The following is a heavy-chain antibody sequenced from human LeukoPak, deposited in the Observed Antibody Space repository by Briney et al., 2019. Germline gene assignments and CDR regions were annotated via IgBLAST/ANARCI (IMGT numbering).Heavy chain of an antibody. V-gene: IGHV4-61*02. D-gene: IGHD6-19*01. Sequence: PSQTLSLTCTVSGDSFSSGSYYWSWIRQPAGKGLEWIGSIYHSGSTYYNPSLKSRVTISVDTSKNQFSLKLSSVTAADTAVYYCARSSLSVRQWLNWFDPWGQGTLVTVSS. J-gene: IGHJ5*02. CDR3: ARSSLSVRQWLNWFDP. CDR2: IYHSGST. CDR1: GDSFSSGSYY.